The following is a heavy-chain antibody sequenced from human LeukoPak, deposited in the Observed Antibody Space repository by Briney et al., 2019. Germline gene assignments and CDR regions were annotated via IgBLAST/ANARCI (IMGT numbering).Heavy chain of an antibody. CDR3: TRESGAFSPFGF. J-gene: IGHJ4*02. V-gene: IGHV4-4*02. CDR2: VHLNGAT. Sequence: SGTLSLTCAVSGGSITTTNWWSWVRQPPGKGLEWIGEVHLNGATNYNPSLESRFSMSIDKSNNHLSLEVTSVAAADTAMYYCTRESGAFSPFGFWGQGTLVTVSS. D-gene: IGHD1-26*01. CDR1: GGSITTTNW.